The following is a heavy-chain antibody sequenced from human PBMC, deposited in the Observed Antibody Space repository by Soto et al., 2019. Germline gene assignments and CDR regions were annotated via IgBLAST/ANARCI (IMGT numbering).Heavy chain of an antibody. D-gene: IGHD2-15*01. CDR2: IFHGGNT. CDR1: GFFISSGNY. CDR3: ARARWYDAFDV. V-gene: IGHV4-38-2*01. Sequence: LSLTCAVSGFFISSGNYWGWVRKPPGKGLEWIGSIFHGGNTYYNPSLKSRVTISVDMSKNQFSLKLNSVTAADTAVYYCARARWYDAFDVWGQGTVVTVSS. J-gene: IGHJ3*01.